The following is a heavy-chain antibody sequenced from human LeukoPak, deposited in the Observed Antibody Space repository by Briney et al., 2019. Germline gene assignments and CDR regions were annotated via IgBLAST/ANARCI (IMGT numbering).Heavy chain of an antibody. CDR3: AKERDYEGGFDY. Sequence: GQSLRLSCAASGFTFTSYGIHWVRQAPGNRLEWVAVISYDGSNKYYADSVKGRFTISRDNSKNTLYLQMNSLRAEDTAVYYCAKERDYEGGFDYWGQGTLVTVSS. CDR2: ISYDGSNK. CDR1: GFTFTSYG. J-gene: IGHJ4*02. D-gene: IGHD4-17*01. V-gene: IGHV3-30*18.